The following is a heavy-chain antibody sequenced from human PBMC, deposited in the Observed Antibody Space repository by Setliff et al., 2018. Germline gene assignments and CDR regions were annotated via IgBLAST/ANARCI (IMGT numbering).Heavy chain of an antibody. J-gene: IGHJ4*02. CDR2: INHSGST. CDR1: GGSSSGYY. V-gene: IGHV4-34*01. Sequence: KTSETLSLTCAVYGGSSSGYYWSWIRQPPGKGLEWIGEINHSGSTNYNPSLKSRVTIVDTSKNQFSLKLSSVTAADTAVYYCARRTLWIWGPGYAYWGQGTLVTVSS. CDR3: ARRTLWIWGPGYAY. D-gene: IGHD3-16*01.